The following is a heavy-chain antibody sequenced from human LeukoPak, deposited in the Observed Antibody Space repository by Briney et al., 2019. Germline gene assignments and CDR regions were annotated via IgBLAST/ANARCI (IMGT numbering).Heavy chain of an antibody. Sequence: SETLSLTCTVSGGSISSYYWSWIRQPAGKGLEWIGRIYTSGSTNYNPSLKSRVTMSVDTSKSLFSLKLRSVTAADRAVYYCARSSRSSAGVWFDPWGQGTLVTVSS. V-gene: IGHV4-4*07. J-gene: IGHJ5*02. CDR1: GGSISSYY. CDR3: ARSSRSSAGVWFDP. D-gene: IGHD6-6*01. CDR2: IYTSGST.